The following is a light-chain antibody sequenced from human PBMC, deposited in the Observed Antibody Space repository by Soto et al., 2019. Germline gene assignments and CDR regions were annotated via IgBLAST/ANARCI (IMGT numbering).Light chain of an antibody. CDR3: QRYDSAPWT. Sequence: DILMTQSPSSLSASVGDKVTITCRASQGISNYLAWYQQKPGKVPTLLIYSASTLQSGVPSRFSGSGSGTAFTLTISSLQPEDVATYYCQRYDSAPWTFGQGTKVEIK. J-gene: IGKJ1*01. CDR2: SAS. V-gene: IGKV1-27*01. CDR1: QGISNY.